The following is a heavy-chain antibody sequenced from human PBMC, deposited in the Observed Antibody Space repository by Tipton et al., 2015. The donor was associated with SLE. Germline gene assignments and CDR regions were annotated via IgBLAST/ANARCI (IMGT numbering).Heavy chain of an antibody. CDR1: GFTFSSYW. D-gene: IGHD6-13*01. Sequence: SLRLSCAASGFTFSSYWMSWVRQAPGKGLEWVSSLSGDSAHILYADSVKGRFTISRDNAENSLYLQMNTLRAEDTAVYFCAKGETVGSSPGFDYWGQGTLVTVSS. CDR3: AKGETVGSSPGFDY. J-gene: IGHJ4*02. V-gene: IGHV3-21*01. CDR2: LSGDSAHI.